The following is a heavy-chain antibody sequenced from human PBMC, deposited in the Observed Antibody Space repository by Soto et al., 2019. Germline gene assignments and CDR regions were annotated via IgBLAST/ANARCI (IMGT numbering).Heavy chain of an antibody. J-gene: IGHJ4*02. Sequence: QVQLQESGPGLVKPSETLSLTCTVSGGSISSYYWSWIRQPPGKGLEWIGYIYYSGSTNYNPSLKSRVTKSVDTSKTQFSLKLSSVTAADTAVYYCARLTLGYCSGGSCPNSDHWGQGTLVTVSS. CDR1: GGSISSYY. D-gene: IGHD2-15*01. CDR2: IYYSGST. CDR3: ARLTLGYCSGGSCPNSDH. V-gene: IGHV4-59*01.